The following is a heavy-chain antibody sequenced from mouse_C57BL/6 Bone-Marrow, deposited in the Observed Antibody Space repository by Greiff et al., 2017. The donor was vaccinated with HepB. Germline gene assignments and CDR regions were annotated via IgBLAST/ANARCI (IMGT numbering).Heavy chain of an antibody. CDR3: TPLYVTSGRYFDV. CDR2: IDPETGGT. D-gene: IGHD1-1*01. J-gene: IGHJ1*03. V-gene: IGHV1-15*01. CDR1: GYTFTDYE. Sequence: QVQLQQSGAELVRPGASVTLSCKASGYTFTDYEMHWVKQTPVHGLEWIGAIDPETGGTAYNQKFKGKAILTADKSSSTAYMELRSLTSEYSAVYYCTPLYVTSGRYFDVWGTGTTVTVSS.